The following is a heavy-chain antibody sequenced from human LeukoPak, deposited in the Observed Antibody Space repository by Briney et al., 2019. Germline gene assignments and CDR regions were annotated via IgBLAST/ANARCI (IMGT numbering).Heavy chain of an antibody. V-gene: IGHV4-39*01. CDR1: GGSISSSSYY. J-gene: IGHJ4*02. D-gene: IGHD5-18*01. CDR3: ASPIRYSYGYEVRY. Sequence: SETLSLTCTVPGGSISSSSYYWGWIRQPPGKGLEWIGSIYYSGSTYYNPSLKSRVTISVDTSKNQFSLKLSSVTAADTAVYYCASPIRYSYGYEVRYWGQGTLVTVSS. CDR2: IYYSGST.